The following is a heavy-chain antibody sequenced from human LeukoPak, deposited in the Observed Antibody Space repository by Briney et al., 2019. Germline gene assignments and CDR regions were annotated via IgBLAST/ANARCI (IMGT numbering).Heavy chain of an antibody. CDR3: ARADSNGWISDY. CDR2: INWNGGST. V-gene: IGHV3-20*01. D-gene: IGHD6-19*01. CDR1: GFPFNDHG. J-gene: IGHJ4*02. Sequence: PGGSLRLSCAASGFPFNDHGMIWVRQAPEKGLEWVSGINWNGGSTGYADSVKGRFTISRDNAKNSLYLQMNNLRAEDTALYHCARADSNGWISDYWGQGTLVTVSS.